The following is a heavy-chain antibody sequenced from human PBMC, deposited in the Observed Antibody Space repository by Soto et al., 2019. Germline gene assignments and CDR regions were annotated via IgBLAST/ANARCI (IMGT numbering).Heavy chain of an antibody. V-gene: IGHV3-13*01. Sequence: GGSLRLSCAASGFTFSSYDMHWVRQATGKGLEWVSAIGTAGDTYYPGSVKGRFTISRENAKNSLYLQMNSLRAEDTAVYYCARGSGSGNFDYWGQGTLVTVSS. D-gene: IGHD6-25*01. CDR1: GFTFSSYD. CDR3: ARGSGSGNFDY. J-gene: IGHJ4*02. CDR2: IGTAGDT.